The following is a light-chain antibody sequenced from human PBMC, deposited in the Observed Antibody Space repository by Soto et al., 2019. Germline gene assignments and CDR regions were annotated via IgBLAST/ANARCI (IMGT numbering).Light chain of an antibody. CDR1: SSDVGGYNY. CDR3: SSYTSSSTPGYV. CDR2: EVS. Sequence: QSVLTQPASVSGSPGQSITISCTGTSSDVGGYNYVSWYQQHPGKAPKLMIYEVSNRPSGVSNRFSGSKSGNTASLTISGLQAEDEDDYYCSSYTSSSTPGYVFGTGTKLTVL. J-gene: IGLJ1*01. V-gene: IGLV2-14*01.